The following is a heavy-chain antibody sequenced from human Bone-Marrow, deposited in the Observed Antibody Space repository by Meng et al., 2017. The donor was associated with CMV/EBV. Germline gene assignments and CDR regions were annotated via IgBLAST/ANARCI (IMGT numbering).Heavy chain of an antibody. V-gene: IGHV3-49*04. J-gene: IGHJ4*02. CDR2: IRSKAYGGTT. CDR1: GFTFSSYS. CDR3: TREEHYYDSSNFDY. D-gene: IGHD3-22*01. Sequence: GESLKISCAASGFTFSSYSMNWVRQAPGKGLEWVGFIRSKAYGGTTEYAASVKGRFTISRDDSKSIAYLQMNSLKTEDTAVYYCTREEHYYDSSNFDYWGQGTLVTVSS.